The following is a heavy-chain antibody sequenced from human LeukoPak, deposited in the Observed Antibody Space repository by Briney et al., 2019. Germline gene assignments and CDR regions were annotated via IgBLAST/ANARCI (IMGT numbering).Heavy chain of an antibody. CDR2: ISSSSSYT. V-gene: IGHV3-11*06. D-gene: IGHD3-9*01. Sequence: GGSLRLSCAASGFTFSDYYMSWIRQAPGKGLEWVSYISSSSSYTNYADSVKGRFTISRDNAKNSLYLQMNSLRAEDTAVYYCARAGYDILTGTLGYWGQGTLVTVSS. CDR3: ARAGYDILTGTLGY. J-gene: IGHJ4*02. CDR1: GFTFSDYY.